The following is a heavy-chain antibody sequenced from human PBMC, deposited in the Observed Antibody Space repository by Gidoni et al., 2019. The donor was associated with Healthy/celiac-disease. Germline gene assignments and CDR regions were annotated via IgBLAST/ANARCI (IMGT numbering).Heavy chain of an antibody. D-gene: IGHD3-10*01. Sequence: EVQLVESGGVVVQPGGSLRVSCAGSGFTFDDYTLHWVRSAPGKGLEWVSLISWDGGNTDCTNSVQNRWAMSRNNRKTSMNLGMTSLRSENTALYSFAKCVKYYVVWDGCSGHGSGSYFSAYGLNGMDVWGQGTTVTVSS. CDR2: ISWDGGNT. V-gene: IGHV3-43*01. J-gene: IGHJ6*02. CDR1: GFTFDDYT. CDR3: AKCVKYYVVWDGCSGHGSGSYFSAYGLNGMDV.